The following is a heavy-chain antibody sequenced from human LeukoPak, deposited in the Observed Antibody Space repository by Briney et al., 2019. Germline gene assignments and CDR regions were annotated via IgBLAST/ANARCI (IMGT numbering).Heavy chain of an antibody. V-gene: IGHV1-18*01. CDR1: GYTFTSYG. CDR3: ARDRGWNDYLSWFDP. CDR2: ISAYNGNT. D-gene: IGHD1-1*01. Sequence: GASVKVSCKASGYTFTSYGISWVRQAPGQGLEWMGWISAYNGNTNYAQKLQGRVTMTTDTSTSTAYMELRSLRSDDTAVYYCARDRGWNDYLSWFDPWGQGTLVTVSS. J-gene: IGHJ5*02.